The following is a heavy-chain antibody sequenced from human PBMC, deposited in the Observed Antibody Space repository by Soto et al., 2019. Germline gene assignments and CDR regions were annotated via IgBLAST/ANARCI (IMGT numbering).Heavy chain of an antibody. CDR2: IIPIFGTA. V-gene: IGHV1-69*01. J-gene: IGHJ6*02. CDR1: GGTFSSYA. D-gene: IGHD3-22*01. Sequence: QVQLVRSGAEVKKPGSSVKVSCKASGGTFSSYAISWVRQAPGQGLEWMGGIIPIFGTANYAQKFQGRVTITADESTSTAYMELSSLRSEDTAVYYCARASDAYDSSGFYYYGMDVWGQGTTVTVSS. CDR3: ARASDAYDSSGFYYYGMDV.